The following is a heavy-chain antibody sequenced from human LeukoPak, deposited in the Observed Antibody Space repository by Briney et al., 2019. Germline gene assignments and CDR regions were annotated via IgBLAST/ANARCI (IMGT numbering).Heavy chain of an antibody. Sequence: SETLSLTCTVSGGSISSYYWSRIRQPPGKGLEWIGNIYYSGSTNYNPSLKSRVTISVDTSKNQVSLKLSSVTAADTAVYYCTRGSIAYYYMDVWGKGTTVTISS. CDR1: GGSISSYY. V-gene: IGHV4-59*01. CDR3: TRGSIAYYYMDV. J-gene: IGHJ6*03. CDR2: IYYSGST. D-gene: IGHD3-22*01.